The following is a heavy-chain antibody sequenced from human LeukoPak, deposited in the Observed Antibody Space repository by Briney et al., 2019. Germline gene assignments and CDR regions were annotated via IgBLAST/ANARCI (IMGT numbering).Heavy chain of an antibody. D-gene: IGHD3-9*01. J-gene: IGHJ6*02. CDR3: ARVYYDILTGYSLYGMDV. CDR1: GGSISSGGYY. CDR2: IYTSGST. Sequence: PSQTLSLTCAVSGGSISSGGYYWRWIRQPPGKGLEWIGYIYTSGSTNYNPSLKSRVTISVDTSKNQFSLKLSSVTAADTAVYYCARVYYDILTGYSLYGMDVWGQGTTVTVSS. V-gene: IGHV4-61*09.